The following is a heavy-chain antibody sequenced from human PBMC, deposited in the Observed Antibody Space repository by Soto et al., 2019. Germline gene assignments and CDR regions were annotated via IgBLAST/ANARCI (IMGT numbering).Heavy chain of an antibody. CDR2: VIPLFDTA. V-gene: IGHV1-69*01. Sequence: QVQVVQSGAEVKKPGSSVKVSCKVSGGIFTNNAISWVRQAPGQGLEWLGGVIPLFDTAYYAQIFRGRLRISADGATTTAYLELSGMTSADTAVYFCATGGHNDGYNFYHGMDLWGQGTTVTVS. CDR3: ATGGHNDGYNFYHGMDL. D-gene: IGHD5-18*01. CDR1: GGIFTNNA. J-gene: IGHJ6*02.